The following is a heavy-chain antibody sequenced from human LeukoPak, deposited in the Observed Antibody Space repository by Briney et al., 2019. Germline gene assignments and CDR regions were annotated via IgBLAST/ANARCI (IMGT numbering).Heavy chain of an antibody. J-gene: IGHJ4*02. CDR3: ARDRDYSITERGFDY. CDR1: GYTFTDYY. CDR2: INPNSGET. D-gene: IGHD4-11*01. V-gene: IGHV1-2*02. Sequence: ASVKVSCKTSGYTFTDYYIHWVRQAPGQGLEWMGWINPNSGETNSAQKFQGRVTMTGDTSISTAYMELRRVTSDDTAVYYCARDRDYSITERGFDYWGQGTLVTVSS.